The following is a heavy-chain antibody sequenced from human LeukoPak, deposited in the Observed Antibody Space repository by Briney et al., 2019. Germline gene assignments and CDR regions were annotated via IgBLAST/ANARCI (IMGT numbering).Heavy chain of an antibody. Sequence: PGGSLRLSCAASGFSFSVNWMSWVRQAPGKGPEWVASIKQDGSEKYYVDSVSGRFTISRDNAKNSLYLQMDSLRAEDTAVYYCAKAGYWGQGALVTVSS. V-gene: IGHV3-7*01. CDR1: GFSFSVNW. J-gene: IGHJ4*02. CDR2: IKQDGSEK. CDR3: AKAGY.